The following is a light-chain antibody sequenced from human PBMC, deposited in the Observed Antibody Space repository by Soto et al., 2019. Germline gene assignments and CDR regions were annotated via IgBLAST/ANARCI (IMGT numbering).Light chain of an antibody. CDR1: QSISSW. V-gene: IGKV1-5*03. CDR3: QEYNTWPWT. CDR2: KAS. J-gene: IGKJ1*01. Sequence: DIQMTQSPSTLSASVGDRVTITCRASQSISSWLAWYQQKPGKAPKLLIYKASSLESGVPARFTGSGSGTEFILTITSLQSEDSAVYYCQEYNTWPWTFGQGTKVDIK.